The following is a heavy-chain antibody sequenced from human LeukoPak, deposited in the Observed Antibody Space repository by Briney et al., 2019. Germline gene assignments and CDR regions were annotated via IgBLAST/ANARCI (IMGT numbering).Heavy chain of an antibody. D-gene: IGHD1-26*01. Sequence: GGSLRLSCAASGFTFSSYWMHWVRQAPGKGLVWVSRINSDGSSTSYADSVKGRFTISRDNAKNTLYLQMNSLRAEDTAVYYCARGNSGSYYFYYYYYGMDVWGQGTTVTVSS. V-gene: IGHV3-74*01. J-gene: IGHJ6*02. CDR1: GFTFSSYW. CDR2: INSDGSST. CDR3: ARGNSGSYYFYYYYYGMDV.